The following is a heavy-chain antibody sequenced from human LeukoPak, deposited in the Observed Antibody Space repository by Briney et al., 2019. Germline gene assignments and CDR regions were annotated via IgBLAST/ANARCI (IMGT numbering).Heavy chain of an antibody. CDR3: VTAQLGIGLEF. Sequence: GGSLRLSCAASGFTFSSYWMTWVRQAPGKGLEWVANIRQDGSDQYAVDSVKGRFTISRDNAKNSLYLQMNSLRADDTAVYYCVTAQLGIGLEFWGQGTLVTVSS. CDR2: IRQDGSDQ. CDR1: GFTFSSYW. V-gene: IGHV3-7*01. D-gene: IGHD7-27*01. J-gene: IGHJ4*02.